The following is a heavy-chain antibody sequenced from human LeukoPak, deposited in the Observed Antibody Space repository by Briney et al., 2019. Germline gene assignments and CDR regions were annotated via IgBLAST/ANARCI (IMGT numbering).Heavy chain of an antibody. CDR2: IDSSGGYM. J-gene: IGHJ6*03. V-gene: IGHV3-21*01. D-gene: IGHD3-22*01. CDR3: ARVTDYYDSSGYYRVYYYYMDV. CDR1: GFTFNTYS. Sequence: GGSLRLSCEASGFTFNTYSMNWARLAPGKGLEWVSSIDSSGGYMFYADSVKGRFTISRDNAKNSLYLQMNSLRAEDTAVYYCARVTDYYDSSGYYRVYYYYMDVWGKGTTVTISS.